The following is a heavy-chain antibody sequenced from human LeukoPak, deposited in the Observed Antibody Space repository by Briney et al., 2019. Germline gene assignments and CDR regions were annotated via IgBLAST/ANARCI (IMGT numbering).Heavy chain of an antibody. Sequence: PSETLSLTCTVSGGSISSSSYYWGWIRQPPGKGLEWIGSIYYSGSTYYDPSLKSRVTISVDTSKNQFSLKLSSVTAADTAVYYCASLRERSYYARGFDYWGQGTLVTVSS. J-gene: IGHJ4*02. CDR2: IYYSGST. CDR3: ASLRERSYYARGFDY. V-gene: IGHV4-39*01. CDR1: GGSISSSSYY. D-gene: IGHD1-26*01.